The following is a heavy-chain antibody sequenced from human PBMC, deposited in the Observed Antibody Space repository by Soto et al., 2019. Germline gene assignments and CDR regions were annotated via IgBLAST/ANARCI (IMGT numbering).Heavy chain of an antibody. J-gene: IGHJ4*02. Sequence: GGSLRLSCAASGFTFDDYAMHWVRQAPGKGLEWVAGISWNSGSIGYADSVKGRFTISRDNSKNSLYLQMNSLRAEDTAVYYCAKSSIAVAGIGYWGQGTLVTVSS. V-gene: IGHV3-9*01. D-gene: IGHD6-19*01. CDR3: AKSSIAVAGIGY. CDR1: GFTFDDYA. CDR2: ISWNSGSI.